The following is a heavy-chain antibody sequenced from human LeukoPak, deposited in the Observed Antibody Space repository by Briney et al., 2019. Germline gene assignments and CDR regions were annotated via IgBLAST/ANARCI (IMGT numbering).Heavy chain of an antibody. CDR3: ARSSSGYYYYYYMDV. Sequence: ASVKVSCKASGYTFTTYNINWVRQAPGQGLEWMGWISAYNGNTNYAQKLQGRVTMTTDTSTSTAYMELRSLRSDDTAVYYCARSSSGYYYYYYMDVWGKGTTVTVSS. CDR2: ISAYNGNT. J-gene: IGHJ6*03. CDR1: GYTFTTYN. D-gene: IGHD3-22*01. V-gene: IGHV1-18*01.